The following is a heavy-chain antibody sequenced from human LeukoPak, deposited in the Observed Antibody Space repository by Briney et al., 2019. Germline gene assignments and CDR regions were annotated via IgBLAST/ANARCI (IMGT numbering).Heavy chain of an antibody. CDR3: ARVSYRYGDYAY. Sequence: GGSLRPSCAASGFTVSSNYMSWVRQAPGKGLEWVSVIYSGGSTYYADSVKGRFTISRDNSKNTLYLQMNSLRAEDTAVYYCARVSYRYGDYAYWGQGTLVTVSS. CDR1: GFTVSSNY. V-gene: IGHV3-66*02. J-gene: IGHJ4*02. D-gene: IGHD4-17*01. CDR2: IYSGGST.